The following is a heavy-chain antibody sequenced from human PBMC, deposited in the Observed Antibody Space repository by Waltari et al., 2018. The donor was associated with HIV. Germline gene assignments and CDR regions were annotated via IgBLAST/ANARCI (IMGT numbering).Heavy chain of an antibody. D-gene: IGHD3-10*01. CDR3: AREIIGRNEYESGNYYYFDY. V-gene: IGHV3-11*04. Sequence: GLEWISYISARGNSRHYADSVKGRFTISRDNVKNSVYLQMNSLRVDDTAVYFCAREIIGRNEYESGNYYYFDYWGQGTLVTVSS. CDR2: ISARGNSR. J-gene: IGHJ4*02.